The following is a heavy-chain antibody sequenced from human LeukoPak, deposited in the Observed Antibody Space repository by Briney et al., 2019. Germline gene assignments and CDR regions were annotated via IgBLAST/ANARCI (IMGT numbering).Heavy chain of an antibody. CDR2: INPNSGGT. D-gene: IGHD6-19*01. Sequence: GASVKVSCKASGYTFTGYYMHWVRQAPGQGLEWMGWINPNSGGTNYPQKFQGRVTMTRDTSISTAYMEPSRLRSDDTAVYYCARDGRIAVAWYVDYWGQGTLVTVSS. V-gene: IGHV1-2*02. J-gene: IGHJ4*02. CDR1: GYTFTGYY. CDR3: ARDGRIAVAWYVDY.